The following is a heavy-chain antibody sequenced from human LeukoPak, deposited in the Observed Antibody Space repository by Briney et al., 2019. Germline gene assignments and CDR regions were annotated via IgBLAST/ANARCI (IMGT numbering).Heavy chain of an antibody. Sequence: PGGSLRLSCAASGFTFSRSDMIWVRQAPGKGLEWVSIISGSGGSTYYADSVRGRFTISRDNSKNILYLQMNNLRAEDTALYYCARDSAADDNDFDVWGQGTMVTVSS. CDR2: ISGSGGST. CDR1: GFTFSRSD. J-gene: IGHJ3*01. CDR3: ARDSAADDNDFDV. D-gene: IGHD6-25*01. V-gene: IGHV3-23*01.